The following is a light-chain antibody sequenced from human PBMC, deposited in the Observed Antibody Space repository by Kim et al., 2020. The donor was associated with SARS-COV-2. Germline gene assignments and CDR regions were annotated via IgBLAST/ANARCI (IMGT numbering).Light chain of an antibody. J-gene: IGLJ2*01. CDR3: QSYDSSLSAPVV. CDR1: SSNIGAGYD. CDR2: GNS. Sequence: VTIPGTGSSSNIGAGYDVHWYQQLPGTAPKLLIYGNSNRPSGVPDRFSGSKSGTSASLAITGLQAEDEADYYCQSYDSSLSAPVVFGGGTQLTVL. V-gene: IGLV1-40*01.